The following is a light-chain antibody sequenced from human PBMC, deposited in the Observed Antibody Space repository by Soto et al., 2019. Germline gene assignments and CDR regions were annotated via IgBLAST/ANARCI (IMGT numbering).Light chain of an antibody. V-gene: IGLV2-18*01. CDR1: VDDVTAYYR. Sequence: QSALTQPPSVSGSPGQSVTISCTGTVDDVTAYYRVSWYQQTPGTAPKLMIYDVSNRPSGVPDRFSGSRSGNTASPTISGLHAEDEDDYYCSVYTRTRAYVFGSGTKLTVL. CDR3: SVYTRTRAYV. CDR2: DVS. J-gene: IGLJ1*01.